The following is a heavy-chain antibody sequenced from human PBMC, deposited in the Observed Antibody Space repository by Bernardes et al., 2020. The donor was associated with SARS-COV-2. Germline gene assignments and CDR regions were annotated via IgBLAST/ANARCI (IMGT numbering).Heavy chain of an antibody. Sequence: GGSLRLSCAASGFTFSSYAMSWVRQAPGKGLEWVSAISGSGGSTYYADSVKGRFTISRDNSKNTLYLQMNSLRAEDTAVYYCAKEVPGIQLWLLRMGGHFNYWGQGTLVTVSS. CDR1: GFTFSSYA. J-gene: IGHJ4*02. CDR2: ISGSGGST. CDR3: AKEVPGIQLWLLRMGGHFNY. V-gene: IGHV3-23*01. D-gene: IGHD5-18*01.